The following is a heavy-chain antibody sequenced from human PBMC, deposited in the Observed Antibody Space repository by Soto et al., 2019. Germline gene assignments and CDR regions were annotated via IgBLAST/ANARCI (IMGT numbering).Heavy chain of an antibody. J-gene: IGHJ6*02. CDR2: ISYDGSNK. V-gene: IGHV3-30-3*01. CDR3: AREGGYDILTGSYYYYYGMGV. CDR1: GFTFSSYA. Sequence: PGGSLRLSCAASGFTFSSYAMHWVRQAPGKGLEWVAVISYDGSNKYYADSVKGRFTISRDNSKNTLYLQMNSLRAEDTAVYYCAREGGYDILTGSYYYYYGMGVWGQGTTVTVSS. D-gene: IGHD3-9*01.